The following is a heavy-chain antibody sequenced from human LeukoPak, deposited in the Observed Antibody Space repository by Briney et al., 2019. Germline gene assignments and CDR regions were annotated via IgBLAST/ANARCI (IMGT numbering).Heavy chain of an antibody. Sequence: GGSLRLSCAASGFTFSSYAMSWVRQAPGRGLEWVSAISGSGGSTYYADSVKGRFTISRDNSKNTLYLQMHSLRAEDTAVYYCAKDSSSWYFPWFDPWGQGTLVTVSS. CDR3: AKDSSSWYFPWFDP. D-gene: IGHD6-13*01. V-gene: IGHV3-23*01. CDR2: ISGSGGST. J-gene: IGHJ5*02. CDR1: GFTFSSYA.